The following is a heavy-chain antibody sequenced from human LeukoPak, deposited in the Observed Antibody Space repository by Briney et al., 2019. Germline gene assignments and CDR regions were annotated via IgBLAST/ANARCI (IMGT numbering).Heavy chain of an antibody. CDR1: GFTFGDYA. V-gene: IGHV3-49*04. CDR3: TRDRKIHYDYVWGSYRYPACFDY. J-gene: IGHJ4*02. Sequence: GSLRLSCTASGFTFGDYAMSWVRQAPGKGLEWVGFIRSKAYGGTTEYAASVKGRSTISRDDSKSIAYLQMNSLKTEDTAVYYCTRDRKIHYDYVWGSYRYPACFDYWGQGTLVTVSS. CDR2: IRSKAYGGTT. D-gene: IGHD3-16*02.